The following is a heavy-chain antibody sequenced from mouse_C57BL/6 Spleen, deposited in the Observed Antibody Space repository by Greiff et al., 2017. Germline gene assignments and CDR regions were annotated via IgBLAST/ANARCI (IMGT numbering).Heavy chain of an antibody. J-gene: IGHJ3*01. CDR1: GYAFRSYW. V-gene: IGHV1-80*01. CDR2: IYPGDGDT. D-gene: IGHD2-5*01. Sequence: VQLQQSGAELVKPGASVKISCKASGYAFRSYWMNWVKQRPGKGLEWIGQIYPGDGDTNYNGKFKGKATLTADKSSSTAYMQLSSLTSEDSAVYFCASYSNYEAWFAYWGQGTLVTVSA. CDR3: ASYSNYEAWFAY.